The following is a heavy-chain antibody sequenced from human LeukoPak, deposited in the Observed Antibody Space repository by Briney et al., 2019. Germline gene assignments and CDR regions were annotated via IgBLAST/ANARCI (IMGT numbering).Heavy chain of an antibody. CDR2: IYYSGST. V-gene: IGHV4-39*07. CDR3: ASSLAYYDILTGYAAGAFDI. D-gene: IGHD3-9*01. Sequence: SETLSLTCTVSGGFISSSSYYWGWIRQPPGKGLEWIGTIYYSGSTYYNPSLKSRVTISVDRSKNQFSLKLSSVTAADTAVYYCASSLAYYDILTGYAAGAFDIWGQGTMVTVSS. CDR1: GGFISSSSYY. J-gene: IGHJ3*02.